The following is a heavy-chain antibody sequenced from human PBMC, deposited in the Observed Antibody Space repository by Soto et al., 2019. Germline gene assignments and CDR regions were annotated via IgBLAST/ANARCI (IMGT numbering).Heavy chain of an antibody. D-gene: IGHD6-19*01. CDR3: ARVRGQWLVPYFQH. J-gene: IGHJ1*01. CDR1: GYTFTSYA. CDR2: INAGNGNT. V-gene: IGHV1-3*01. Sequence: ASVKVSCKASGYTFTSYAMHWVRQAPGQRLEWMGWINAGNGNTKYSQKFQGRVTITRDTSASTAYMELSSLRPEDTAVYYCARVRGQWLVPYFQHWGQGTLVTVSS.